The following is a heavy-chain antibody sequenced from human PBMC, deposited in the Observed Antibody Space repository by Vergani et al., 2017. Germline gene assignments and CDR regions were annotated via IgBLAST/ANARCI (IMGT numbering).Heavy chain of an antibody. CDR2: IHPAASDT. Sequence: EVQLVQSGAAVKKPGESLKLSCQISGYRVTTSWIGWVRQMHGKGLEWMGIIHPAASDTRYSPSFQDQVTISVDTSISTAYLQRSSLRASDSAMYYCARLFGRDSSGSKYFDYWGQGTLVTVSS. CDR1: GYRVTTSW. V-gene: IGHV5-51*01. J-gene: IGHJ4*02. CDR3: ARLFGRDSSGSKYFDY. D-gene: IGHD3-22*01.